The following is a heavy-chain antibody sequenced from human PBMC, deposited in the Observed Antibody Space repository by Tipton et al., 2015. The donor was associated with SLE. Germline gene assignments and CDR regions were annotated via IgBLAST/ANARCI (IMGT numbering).Heavy chain of an antibody. V-gene: IGHV4-34*01. CDR1: GGSLSGYW. Sequence: TLSLTCTVYGGSLSGYWWSWIRQSPGEGLEWIGEIYPTGRTDYNPSLMSRVTISVDTSKNHFSLKLTSVTAADTAVYYCGRGRYGSSRYFQHWGQGTLVTVSS. D-gene: IGHD6-13*01. CDR3: GRGRYGSSRYFQH. J-gene: IGHJ1*01. CDR2: IYPTGRT.